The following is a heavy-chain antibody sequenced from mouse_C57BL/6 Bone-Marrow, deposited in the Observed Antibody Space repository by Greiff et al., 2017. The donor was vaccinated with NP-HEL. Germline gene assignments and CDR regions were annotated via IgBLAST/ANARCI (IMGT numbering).Heavy chain of an antibody. D-gene: IGHD2-4*01. CDR2: LSSGGSYT. CDR1: GFTFSSYG. Sequence: EVQRVESGGDLVKPGGSLKLSCAASGFTFSSYGMSWVRPTPDKRLEWVATLSSGGSYTYYPDSVKGRFTISRDNAKNTLYLQMSSLKSEDTAMYYCASPYDYDVAWFAYWGQGTLVTVSA. CDR3: ASPYDYDVAWFAY. V-gene: IGHV5-6*01. J-gene: IGHJ3*01.